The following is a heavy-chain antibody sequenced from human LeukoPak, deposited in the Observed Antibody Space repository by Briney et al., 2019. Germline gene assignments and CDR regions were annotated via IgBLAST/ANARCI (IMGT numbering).Heavy chain of an antibody. Sequence: SETLSLTCAVYGGSFSGYYWSWIRQPPGKGLEWIGEINHSGSTNYNPSLKSRVTMSVDTSKNQFSLKLSSVTAADTAVYYCAREYSSGWFYNWFDPWGQGTLVTVSS. J-gene: IGHJ5*02. V-gene: IGHV4-34*01. D-gene: IGHD6-19*01. CDR2: INHSGST. CDR1: GGSFSGYY. CDR3: AREYSSGWFYNWFDP.